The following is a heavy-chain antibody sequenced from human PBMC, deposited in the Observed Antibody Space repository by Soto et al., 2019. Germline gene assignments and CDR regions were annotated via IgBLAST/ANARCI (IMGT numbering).Heavy chain of an antibody. CDR3: ARDGTLYDSRAYYYLY. D-gene: IGHD3-22*01. Sequence: QVQLVQSGAEVKKPGSSVKVSCKASGGTFRSYTITWVRQAPGQGLEWMGGITPMFGTPNYAQNFRGRVTITADESTRTAYMALYKLRSEDTVMYFCARDGTLYDSRAYYYLYWGQGTLVTVSS. J-gene: IGHJ4*02. V-gene: IGHV1-69*01. CDR2: ITPMFGTP. CDR1: GGTFRSYT.